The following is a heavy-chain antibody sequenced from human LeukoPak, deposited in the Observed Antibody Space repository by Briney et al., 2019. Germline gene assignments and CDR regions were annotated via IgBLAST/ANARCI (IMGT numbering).Heavy chain of an antibody. Sequence: PSGTLSLTCTVSGGSISSYYWSWIRQPPGKGLEWIGYIYTSGSTNYNPSLKSLVTISVDTSKNQFSLKLSSVTAADTAVYYCARLSSWYFAFDIWGQGTMVTVSS. J-gene: IGHJ3*02. CDR1: GGSISSYY. D-gene: IGHD6-13*01. V-gene: IGHV4-4*09. CDR2: IYTSGST. CDR3: ARLSSWYFAFDI.